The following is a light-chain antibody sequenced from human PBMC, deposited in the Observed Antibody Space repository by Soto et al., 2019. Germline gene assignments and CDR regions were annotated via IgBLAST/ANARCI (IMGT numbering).Light chain of an antibody. J-gene: IGLJ1*01. CDR1: SSDVGDYDL. V-gene: IGLV2-23*01. Sequence: QYVLTQPVSVSGSPGQSITISCTGTSSDVGDYDLVSWFQQHPGKAPKLLIFESRKRPSGVSIRFSGSRSGNTASLTVSGLQAEDEADYFCCSYAGYSYVFGTGTKVTVL. CDR2: ESR. CDR3: CSYAGYSYV.